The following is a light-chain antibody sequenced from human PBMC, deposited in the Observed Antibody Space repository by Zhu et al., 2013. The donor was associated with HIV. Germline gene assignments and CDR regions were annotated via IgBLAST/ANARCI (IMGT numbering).Light chain of an antibody. CDR1: QSVSGF. CDR3: HQRSNWPIT. V-gene: IGKV3-11*01. CDR2: DVS. J-gene: IGKJ5*01. Sequence: EIVLTQSPATLSLSPGERATLSCRASQSVSGFLAWYQQKPGQAPRLLIYDVSNRATGIPVRFSGSGSGTDFTLTISSLEPVDFAVYYCHQRSNWPITFGQGTRLDIK.